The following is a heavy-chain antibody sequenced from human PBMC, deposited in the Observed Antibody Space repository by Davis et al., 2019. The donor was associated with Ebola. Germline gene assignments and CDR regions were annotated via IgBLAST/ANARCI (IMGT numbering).Heavy chain of an antibody. D-gene: IGHD2-21*01. CDR3: ARDIGMTIVGEYYFDY. CDR1: GFTFSSYA. J-gene: IGHJ4*02. CDR2: MSYDEADK. V-gene: IGHV3-30-3*01. Sequence: PGGSLRLSCAASGFTFSSYAMHWVRQAPGEGLEWVALMSYDEADKYYADSVKGRFTISRDASKNILYLQMNRLRADDTAVYYCARDIGMTIVGEYYFDYWGQGTLVTVSS.